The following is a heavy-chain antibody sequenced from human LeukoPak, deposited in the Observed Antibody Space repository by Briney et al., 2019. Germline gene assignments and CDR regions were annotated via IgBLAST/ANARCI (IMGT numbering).Heavy chain of an antibody. J-gene: IGHJ4*02. Sequence: ASVKVSCKASGYTFTGYYMRWVRQAPGQGLEWMGWINPNSGGTNYAQKFQGRVTMTRDTSISTAYMELSRLRSDDTAVYYCARVSGFGELFPFDYWGQGTLVTVSS. CDR1: GYTFTGYY. V-gene: IGHV1-2*02. D-gene: IGHD3-10*01. CDR2: INPNSGGT. CDR3: ARVSGFGELFPFDY.